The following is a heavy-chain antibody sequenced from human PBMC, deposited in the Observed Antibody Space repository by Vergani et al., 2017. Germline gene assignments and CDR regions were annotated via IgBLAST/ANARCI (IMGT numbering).Heavy chain of an antibody. CDR3: ARGAYSTGWXEVSSYYYYGMDV. CDR1: GDSISSGSYY. D-gene: IGHD6-19*01. CDR2: IYARGST. V-gene: IGHV4-61*02. J-gene: IGHJ6*02. Sequence: QVQLQESGPGLVKPSQTLFLTCTVSGDSISSGSYYWSWIRQPAGQGLEWIGRIYARGSTNYNPSLRSRVTISVDTSKNQFSLKLGSVTAADTAVYYCARGAYSTGWXEVSSYYYYGMDVWGQGTTVTVSS.